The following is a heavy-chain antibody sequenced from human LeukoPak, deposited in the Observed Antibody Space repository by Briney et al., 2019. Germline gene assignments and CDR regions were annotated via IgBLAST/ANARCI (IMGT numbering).Heavy chain of an antibody. Sequence: SETLSLTCAVYGGSFSGYYWSGIRQPPGKGLEWIGEINHSGSTNYNPSLKSRVTISVDTSKNQFSLKLSSVTAADTAVYHCARGRGYNAFDIWGQGTMVTVSS. D-gene: IGHD5-18*01. CDR1: GGSFSGYY. CDR3: ARGRGYNAFDI. CDR2: INHSGST. V-gene: IGHV4-34*01. J-gene: IGHJ3*02.